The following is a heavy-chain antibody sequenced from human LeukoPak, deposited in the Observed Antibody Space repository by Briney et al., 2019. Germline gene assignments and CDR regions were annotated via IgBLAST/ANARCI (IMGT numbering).Heavy chain of an antibody. J-gene: IGHJ4*02. V-gene: IGHV3-23*01. CDR2: ISGSGGST. CDR3: AKEDMIVVVFDY. D-gene: IGHD3-22*01. Sequence: GGSLRLSCAASGLTFSNYAVSWVRQAPGRGLEWVSGISGSGGSTYYADSVKGRFTISRDNSKNTLYLQMNSLRAEDTAVYYCAKEDMIVVVFDYWGQGTLVTVSS. CDR1: GLTFSNYA.